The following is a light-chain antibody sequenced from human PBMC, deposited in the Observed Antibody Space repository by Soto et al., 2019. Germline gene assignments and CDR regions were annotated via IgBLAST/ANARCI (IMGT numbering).Light chain of an antibody. CDR2: RAS. J-gene: IGKJ1*01. CDR1: QTIGNY. Sequence: DIQMTQSPASLSASVGDRVTITCRASQTIGNYLNWYQQKPGKAPTVVIYRASTLQSGVPSRFSGSGSGTDFTLTISSLQPEDFATYSCHQSYYTPAWTSRQRTKVNIK. CDR3: HQSYYTPAWT. V-gene: IGKV1-39*01.